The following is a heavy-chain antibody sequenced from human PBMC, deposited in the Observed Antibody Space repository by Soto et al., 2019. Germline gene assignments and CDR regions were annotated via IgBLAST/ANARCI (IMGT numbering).Heavy chain of an antibody. J-gene: IGHJ6*02. CDR2: ISGSGGRT. V-gene: IGHV3-23*04. Sequence: EVQLVESGGGLVQPGGSLRLSCTASGFTFSTYAMSWVRQAPGKGLEWVSAISGSGGRTYYADSVKGRFSISRDNSKNTLYLQMNSLRPEDTAVYYCASLSSSSSGYYYYGMDVWGQGTAVTVSS. CDR3: ASLSSSSSGYYYYGMDV. D-gene: IGHD6-6*01. CDR1: GFTFSTYA.